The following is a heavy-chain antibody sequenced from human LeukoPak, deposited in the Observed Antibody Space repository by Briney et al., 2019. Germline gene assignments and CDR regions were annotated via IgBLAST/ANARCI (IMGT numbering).Heavy chain of an antibody. J-gene: IGHJ4*02. D-gene: IGHD6-13*01. CDR2: INPDGSST. V-gene: IGHV3-74*01. CDR1: RFTFSNYR. CDR3: ARVRSEYSSSWYAYDY. Sequence: GGSLRLSCAASRFTFSNYRMHWVRQAPGKGLVWVSRINPDGSSTTYADSVKGRFTISRENAKNSLYLQMNSLRAGDTAVYYCARVRSEYSSSWYAYDYGGRGTLVSVSS.